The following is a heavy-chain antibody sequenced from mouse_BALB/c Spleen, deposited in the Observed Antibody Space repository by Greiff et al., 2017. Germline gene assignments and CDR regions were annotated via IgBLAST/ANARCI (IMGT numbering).Heavy chain of an antibody. V-gene: IGHV1-54*01. CDR2: INPGSGGT. Sequence: VQGVESGAELVRPGTSVKVSCKASGYAFTNYLIEWVKQRPGQGLEWIGVINPGSGGTNYNEKFKGKATLTADKSSSTAYMQLSSLTSDDSAVYFCARCTTVVAEYFDYWGQGTTLTVSS. CDR1: GYAFTNYL. D-gene: IGHD1-1*01. J-gene: IGHJ2*01. CDR3: ARCTTVVAEYFDY.